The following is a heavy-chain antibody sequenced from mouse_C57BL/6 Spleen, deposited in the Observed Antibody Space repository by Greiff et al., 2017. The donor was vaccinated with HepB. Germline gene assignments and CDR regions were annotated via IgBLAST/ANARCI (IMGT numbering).Heavy chain of an antibody. D-gene: IGHD1-1*01. CDR1: GYTFTNYW. Sequence: VQGVESGAELVRPGTSVKMSCKASGYTFTNYWIGWAKQRPGHGLEWIGDIYPGGGYTNYNEKFKGKATLTADKSSSTAYMQFSSLTSEDSAIYYCARGDYGSRGGYAMDYWGQGTSVTVSS. J-gene: IGHJ4*01. V-gene: IGHV1-63*01. CDR3: ARGDYGSRGGYAMDY. CDR2: IYPGGGYT.